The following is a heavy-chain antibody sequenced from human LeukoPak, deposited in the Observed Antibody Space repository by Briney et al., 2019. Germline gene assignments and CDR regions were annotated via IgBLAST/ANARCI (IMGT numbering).Heavy chain of an antibody. CDR2: INPNSGGT. Sequence: GASVKVSCKASGYTFRAYDMHWVRQAPGQGLEWMGWINPNSGGTNYAQKFQGRVTMTRDTSISTAYMELSRLRSDDTAVYYCARNCSPRRLLWFGESPKNWFDPWGQGTLVTVSS. CDR1: GYTFRAYD. CDR3: ARNCSPRRLLWFGESPKNWFDP. J-gene: IGHJ5*02. D-gene: IGHD3-10*01. V-gene: IGHV1-2*02.